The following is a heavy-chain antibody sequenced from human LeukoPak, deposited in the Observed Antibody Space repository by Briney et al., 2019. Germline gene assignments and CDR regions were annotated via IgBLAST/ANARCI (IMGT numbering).Heavy chain of an antibody. Sequence: SETLSLTCAVYGGSFSVYYWSWIRQPPGEGLEWIGEIKHSGSTNYNPSPKSRVTIPVDTSKKQFSLKLRSVTGADTAVYYCARGIPNGGESTDVGGEKGFDSRGQGTLVTVSS. D-gene: IGHD2-8*01. CDR3: ARGIPNGGESTDVGGEKGFDS. CDR1: GGSFSVYY. J-gene: IGHJ5*01. V-gene: IGHV4-34*01. CDR2: IKHSGST.